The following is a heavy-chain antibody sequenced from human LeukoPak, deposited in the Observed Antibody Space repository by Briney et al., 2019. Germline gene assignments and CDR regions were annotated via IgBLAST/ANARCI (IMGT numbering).Heavy chain of an antibody. CDR1: GGSISSYY. D-gene: IGHD2-2*01. CDR2: IYTSGST. Sequence: LETLSLTCTVSGGSISSYYWSWIRQPAGKGLEWIGRIYTSGSTNYNPSLKSRVTMSVDTSKNQFSLKLSSVTAADTAVYYCARDAPDVAVPNWFDPWGQGTLVTVSS. J-gene: IGHJ5*02. V-gene: IGHV4-4*07. CDR3: ARDAPDVAVPNWFDP.